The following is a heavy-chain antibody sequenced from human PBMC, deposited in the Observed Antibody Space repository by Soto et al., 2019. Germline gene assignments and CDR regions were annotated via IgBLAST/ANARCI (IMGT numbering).Heavy chain of an antibody. CDR3: ARYSSGWGNTYFDY. CDR1: GFTVSSNY. V-gene: IGHV3-66*01. CDR2: NYSGGST. D-gene: IGHD6-19*01. J-gene: IGHJ4*02. Sequence: GGSLRLSCAASGFTVSSNYMSWVRQAPGKGLEWVSVNYSGGSTYYADSVKGRFTISRDNSKNTLYLQMNSLRAEDTAVYYCARYSSGWGNTYFDYWGQGTLVTVSS.